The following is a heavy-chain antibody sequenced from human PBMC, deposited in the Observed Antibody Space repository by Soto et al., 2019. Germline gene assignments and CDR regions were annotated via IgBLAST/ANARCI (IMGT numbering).Heavy chain of an antibody. CDR3: ATFFLS. V-gene: IGHV4-4*02. D-gene: IGHD3-3*01. CDR1: RGSISSRGW. Sequence: QVQLQESGPGLVKPSGTLSLTCTVSRGSISSRGWWTWVRQPPGKGLEWIGAISQSGTTNYNPSLKSRVTMSVAKSQNQFSLHLNSVTAADTAVYYCATFFLSWGPGTLVTVSS. CDR2: ISQSGTT. J-gene: IGHJ5*02.